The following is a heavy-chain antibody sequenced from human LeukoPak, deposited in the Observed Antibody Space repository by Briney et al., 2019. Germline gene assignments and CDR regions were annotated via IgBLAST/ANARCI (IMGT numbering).Heavy chain of an antibody. D-gene: IGHD2-21*02. CDR1: GGTFSSYA. CDR3: ARGHRYCGGDCVNWFDP. J-gene: IGHJ5*02. CDR2: IIPILGIA. Sequence: ASVKVSCKASGGTFSSYAISWVRQAPGQGLEWMGRIIPILGIANYAQKFQGRVTITADKSTSTAYMELSSLRSEDTAVYYCARGHRYCGGDCVNWFDPWGQGTLVTVSS. V-gene: IGHV1-69*04.